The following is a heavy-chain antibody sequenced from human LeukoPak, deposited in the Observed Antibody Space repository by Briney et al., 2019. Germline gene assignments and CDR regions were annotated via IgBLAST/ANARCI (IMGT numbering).Heavy chain of an antibody. CDR1: GFTFSSYG. V-gene: IGHV3-30-3*01. CDR2: ISYDGSNK. Sequence: PGGSLRLSCAASGFTFSSYGMHWVRQAPGKGLEWVAVISYDGSNKYYADSVKGRFTISRDNSKNTLYLQMNSLRAEDTAVYYCASDIVVVPAAENEGYFDYWGQGTLVTASS. CDR3: ASDIVVVPAAENEGYFDY. J-gene: IGHJ4*02. D-gene: IGHD2-2*01.